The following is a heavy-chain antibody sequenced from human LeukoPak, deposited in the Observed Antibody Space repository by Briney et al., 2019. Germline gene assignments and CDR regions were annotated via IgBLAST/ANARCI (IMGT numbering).Heavy chain of an antibody. CDR2: IYTSGST. D-gene: IGHD6-13*01. J-gene: IGHJ6*03. CDR3: ARGAAAGHRRSYYYYYYMDV. V-gene: IGHV4-4*07. Sequence: KSSETLSLTCTVSGGSISSYYWSWIRQPAGKGLEWIGRIYTSGSTNYNPSLKSRVTMSVDTSKNQFSLKLSSVTAADTAVYYCARGAAAGHRRSYYYYYYMDVWGKGTTVTVSS. CDR1: GGSISSYY.